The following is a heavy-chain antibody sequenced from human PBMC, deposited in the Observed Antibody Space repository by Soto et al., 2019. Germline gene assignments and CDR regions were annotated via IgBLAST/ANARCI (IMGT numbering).Heavy chain of an antibody. CDR2: IWYDGSNK. J-gene: IGHJ6*02. CDR1: GFTFSSYG. D-gene: IGHD3-3*01. V-gene: IGHV3-33*01. CDR3: ARTHLNYDFWSGYYTDYYGMDV. Sequence: QVQLVESGGVVVQPGRSLRLSCAASGFTFSSYGMHWVRQAPGKGLEWVAVIWYDGSNKYYADSVKGRFTISRDNSKNTLYLQMNSLRAEDTAVYYCARTHLNYDFWSGYYTDYYGMDVWGQGTTVTVSS.